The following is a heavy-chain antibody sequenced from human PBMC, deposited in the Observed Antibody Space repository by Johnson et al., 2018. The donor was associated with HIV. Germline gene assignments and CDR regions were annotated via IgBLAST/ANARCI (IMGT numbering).Heavy chain of an antibody. CDR1: GFTFSSYA. Sequence: QVQLVESGGGLVQPGGSLRLSCAASGFTFSSYAMHWVRQAPGKGLEWVAVISYDGSKKDYADSVKGRFTISRDNSKNTLFLQMNSLRAEDTAVYYCARVSSEDAFDIWGQGTMVTVSS. CDR3: ARVSSEDAFDI. J-gene: IGHJ3*02. CDR2: ISYDGSKK. V-gene: IGHV3-30-3*01.